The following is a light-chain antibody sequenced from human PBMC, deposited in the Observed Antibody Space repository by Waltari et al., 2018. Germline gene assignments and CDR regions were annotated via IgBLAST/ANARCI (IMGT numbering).Light chain of an antibody. CDR3: CSYAGSYTLGV. Sequence: QSALPQPRSVSGSPGQSVTIPCTGTRSSVGVYHYFSWYQQHPGKAPKLMRYDVSKRPSGGPDRFSGSKSGNTASLTISGLQAEDEADYYCCSYAGSYTLGVFGGGTKLTVL. CDR2: DVS. V-gene: IGLV2-11*01. J-gene: IGLJ2*01. CDR1: RSSVGVYHY.